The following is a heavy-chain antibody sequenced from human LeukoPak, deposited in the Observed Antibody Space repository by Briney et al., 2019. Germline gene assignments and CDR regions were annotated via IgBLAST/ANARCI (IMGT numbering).Heavy chain of an antibody. J-gene: IGHJ4*02. V-gene: IGHV1-69*05. D-gene: IGHD3-22*01. Sequence: SVKVSCKASGGTFSSYAINWVRQAPGQGLEWMGGIIPIFGTANYAQKFQGRVTITTDESTSTAYMDLSSLRSEDTAVYYCARGGDTSGYYLAYFDYWGQGTLVTVSS. CDR1: GGTFSSYA. CDR2: IIPIFGTA. CDR3: ARGGDTSGYYLAYFDY.